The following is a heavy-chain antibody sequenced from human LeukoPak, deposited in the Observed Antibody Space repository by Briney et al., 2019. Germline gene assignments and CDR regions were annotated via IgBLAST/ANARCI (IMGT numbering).Heavy chain of an antibody. CDR1: GGSISSGGYY. CDR2: IYYSGST. V-gene: IGHV4-31*03. CDR3: ARSKMQTPLSAFDA. Sequence: PSETLSLTCTVSGGSISSGGYYWSWIRQHPGKGLEWIGYIYYSGSTYYNPSLKSRVTISVDTSKNQFSLKLSSVTDADTAFYYCARSKMQTPLSAFDAWGQGTMVTVSS. J-gene: IGHJ3*01. D-gene: IGHD5/OR15-5a*01.